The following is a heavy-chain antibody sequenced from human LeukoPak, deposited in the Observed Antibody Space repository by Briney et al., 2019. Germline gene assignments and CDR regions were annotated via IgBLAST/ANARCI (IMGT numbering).Heavy chain of an antibody. CDR3: ARGLTTYYYDSSGYYYNWFDP. D-gene: IGHD3-22*01. CDR2: MNPNSGNT. V-gene: IGHV1-8*03. J-gene: IGHJ5*02. CDR1: GYTFTSYD. Sequence: ASVKVSCKASGYTFTSYDINWVRQATGQGLEWMGWMNPNSGNTGYAQKFQGRVTITRNTSISTAYMELSSLRSEDTAVYYCARGLTTYYYDSSGYYYNWFDPWGQGTLVTVSS.